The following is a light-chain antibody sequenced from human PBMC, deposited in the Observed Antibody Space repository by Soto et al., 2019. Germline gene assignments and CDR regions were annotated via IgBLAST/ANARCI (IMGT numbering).Light chain of an antibody. CDR3: TSYSSTSTPYV. J-gene: IGLJ1*01. CDR2: DVT. CDR1: SSDVGGYNY. V-gene: IGLV2-14*01. Sequence: QSALTQPASVSGSPGQSITISCTGTSSDVGGYNYVSWYQQYPGKAPKLIIYDVTKRPSGVSNRFSGSKSGNTASLTISGLQPEDESDYYCTSYSSTSTPYVFGTATKLTVL.